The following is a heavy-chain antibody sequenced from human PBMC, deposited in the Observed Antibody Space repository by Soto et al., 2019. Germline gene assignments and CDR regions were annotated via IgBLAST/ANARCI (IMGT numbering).Heavy chain of an antibody. CDR2: IYYSVST. CDR1: GGSIGSGGYY. V-gene: IGHV4-31*03. D-gene: IGHD3-10*01. CDR3: ARDRGSLDY. Sequence: SETLSLTCTVSGGSIGSGGYYCSWIRQHPGKGLEWIGYIYYSVSTYYNPSLKSRVTISVDTSKNQFSLKLSSVTAADTAVYYCARDRGSLDYWGQGTMVTVSS. J-gene: IGHJ4*02.